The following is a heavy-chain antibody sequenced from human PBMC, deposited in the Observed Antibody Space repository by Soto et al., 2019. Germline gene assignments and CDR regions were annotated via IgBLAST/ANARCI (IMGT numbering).Heavy chain of an antibody. CDR1: GYTFTSYG. CDR2: ISAYNGNT. J-gene: IGHJ6*02. Sequence: QVQLVQSGAEVKKPGASVKVSCKASGYTFTSYGISWVRQAPGQGLEWMGWISAYNGNTNYAQKLQGRVTMTTDTTTSTAYMELRSMKSDDTAMYYCARYSTWYCSGGSCYSVPKYYNGMDVWGQGTTVTASS. CDR3: ARYSTWYCSGGSCYSVPKYYNGMDV. V-gene: IGHV1-18*01. D-gene: IGHD2-15*01.